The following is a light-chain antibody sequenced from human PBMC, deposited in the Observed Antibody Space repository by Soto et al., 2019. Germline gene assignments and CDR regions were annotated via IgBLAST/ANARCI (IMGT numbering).Light chain of an antibody. CDR3: SSYTSSSTLYV. Sequence: QSVLTQPDSVSGSPGQSITISCSGTSSDVGGYHYVSWFQQHPCKAPNLLIYEVSNRPSGVSNRFSGSKSGNTASLTISRLQAEDEADYYCSSYTSSSTLYVFGTGTKLTVL. CDR2: EVS. V-gene: IGLV2-14*01. J-gene: IGLJ1*01. CDR1: SSDVGGYHY.